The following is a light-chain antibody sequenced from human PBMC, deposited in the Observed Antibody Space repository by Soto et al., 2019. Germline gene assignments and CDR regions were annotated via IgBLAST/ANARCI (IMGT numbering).Light chain of an antibody. J-gene: IGKJ3*01. CDR3: QQRSTWPPFT. CDR1: HSVSTS. V-gene: IGKV3-11*01. Sequence: EIVLTQSPATLSLSPGERATLSCRASHSVSTSLAWYQQKPGQAPRRLIYDASNRATGIPARFSGSGSGTDFTLTIGSLEPEDFAVYYCQQRSTWPPFTFGPGTKVDMK. CDR2: DAS.